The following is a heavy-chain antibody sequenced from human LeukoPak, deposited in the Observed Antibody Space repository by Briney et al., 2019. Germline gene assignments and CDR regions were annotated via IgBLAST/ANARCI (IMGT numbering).Heavy chain of an antibody. CDR2: IYTSGST. CDR1: GGSISSYY. Sequence: SSETLSLTCTVSGGSISSYYWSWIRQPAGKGLEWIGRIYTSGSTNYNPSLKSRVTMSVDTSKNQFSLKLSSVTAADTAVYYCARVGFWSGYYQFDPWGQGTRVTVSS. D-gene: IGHD3-3*01. CDR3: ARVGFWSGYYQFDP. J-gene: IGHJ5*02. V-gene: IGHV4-4*07.